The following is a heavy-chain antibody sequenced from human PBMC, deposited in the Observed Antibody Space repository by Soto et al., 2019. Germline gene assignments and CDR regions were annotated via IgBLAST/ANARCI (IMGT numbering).Heavy chain of an antibody. Sequence: EVQLVESGGGLVQPGRSLRLSCTGSGFTFDHYAMHWVRQAPGKGLEWVSGISSNSGRIGYADSVKGRFTISRDNAKNSLYLQMNSLRAEDTALYYCAKGAEQLVRLPVIDCCGQGTLVTVSS. V-gene: IGHV3-9*01. CDR3: AKGAEQLVRLPVIDC. D-gene: IGHD6-6*01. CDR1: GFTFDHYA. CDR2: ISSNSGRI. J-gene: IGHJ4*02.